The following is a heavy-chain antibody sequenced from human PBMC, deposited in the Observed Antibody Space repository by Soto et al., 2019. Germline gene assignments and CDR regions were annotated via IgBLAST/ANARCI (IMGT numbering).Heavy chain of an antibody. CDR3: ARDLRYDFWSGYYPYYYYGMDV. Sequence: GASVKVSCKASGYTCTSYGISWVRQAPGQGLEWIGWISAYNGNTNYAQKLQGRVTMTTDTSASTAYMELRSLRSDDTAVYYCARDLRYDFWSGYYPYYYYGMDVWCQGTTVTVSS. J-gene: IGHJ6*02. CDR2: ISAYNGNT. CDR1: GYTCTSYG. D-gene: IGHD3-3*01. V-gene: IGHV1-18*01.